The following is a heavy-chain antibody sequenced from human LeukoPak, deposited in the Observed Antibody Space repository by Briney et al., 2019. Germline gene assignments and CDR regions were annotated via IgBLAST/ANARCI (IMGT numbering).Heavy chain of an antibody. V-gene: IGHV4-59*01. CDR2: IYYSGST. D-gene: IGHD5-18*01. CDR1: GGSISSYY. Sequence: PSETLSLTCTVSGGSISSYYWSWIRQPPGKGLEWIGYIYYSGSTNYNPSLKSRVTISVDTSKNQFSLKLSSVTAADTAVYYCARNSYGSENWFGPWGQGTLVTVSS. CDR3: ARNSYGSENWFGP. J-gene: IGHJ5*02.